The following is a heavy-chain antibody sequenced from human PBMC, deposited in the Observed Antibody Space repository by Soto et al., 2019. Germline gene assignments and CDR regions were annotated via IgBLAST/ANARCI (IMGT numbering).Heavy chain of an antibody. CDR1: GFTFSSYA. V-gene: IGHV3-21*01. CDR3: VRRYCSGGVCYPFDI. CDR2: ITTSGSSI. D-gene: IGHD2-8*02. J-gene: IGHJ3*02. Sequence: GGSLRLSCAASGFTFSSYAMHWVRQAPGKGLEWVSSITTSGSSIYYADSVKGRFTNSRDNAMNSLYLQMNSLRAEDTAVYYCVRRYCSGGVCYPFDIWGQGTMVTVSS.